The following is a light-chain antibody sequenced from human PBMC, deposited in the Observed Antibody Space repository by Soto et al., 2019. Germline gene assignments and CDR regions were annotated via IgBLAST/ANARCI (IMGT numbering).Light chain of an antibody. V-gene: IGKV1-9*01. CDR3: QQLNSYPRIT. CDR1: QGISSY. Sequence: DIQLTQSPSFLSAXVGDXVTXXCRASQGISSYLAWYQQKPGKAPKLLIYAASTLQSGVPSRFSGSGSGTEFTLTISSLQPEDFATYYCQQLNSYPRITFGPGTKVDIK. CDR2: AAS. J-gene: IGKJ3*01.